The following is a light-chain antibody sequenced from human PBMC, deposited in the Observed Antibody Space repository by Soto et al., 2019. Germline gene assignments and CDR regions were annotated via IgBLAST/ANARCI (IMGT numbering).Light chain of an antibody. Sequence: DIQMTQSPSTLSASVGDRVTITCRASQSISSWLAWYQQKPGTAPTLLIYKASTLQSGVPSRFSGSGSGTEFTLAISSLQPDDSATYYCQQYNDNWTFGQGTKVDIK. CDR1: QSISSW. CDR2: KAS. J-gene: IGKJ1*01. V-gene: IGKV1-5*03. CDR3: QQYNDNWT.